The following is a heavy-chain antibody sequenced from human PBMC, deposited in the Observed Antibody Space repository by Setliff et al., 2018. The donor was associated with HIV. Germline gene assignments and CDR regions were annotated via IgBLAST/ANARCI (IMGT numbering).Heavy chain of an antibody. J-gene: IGHJ6*03. CDR3: ARGRNYDSSGYGDYYCYMDV. CDR2: MNPKSGNT. Sequence: ASVKVSCKASGYTFTGYYTHWVRQAPGQGLEWMGWMNPKSGNTGYARKFQGRVTVTADESTSTAYMQLISLRSDDTAVYYCARGRNYDSSGYGDYYCYMDVWGKGTTVTAP. CDR1: GYTFTGYY. V-gene: IGHV1-8*03. D-gene: IGHD3-22*01.